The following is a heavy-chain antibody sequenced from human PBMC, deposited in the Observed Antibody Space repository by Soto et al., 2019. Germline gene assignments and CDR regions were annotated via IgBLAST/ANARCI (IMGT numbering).Heavy chain of an antibody. D-gene: IGHD4-17*01. CDR2: ISGSSGST. V-gene: IGHV3-23*01. J-gene: IGHJ4*02. Sequence: PGGSLRLSCAASGFTFSSYAMSWVRQAPGKGLEWVSAISGSSGSTYYADSVKGRFTISRDNAKNTVFLQMHSLRAEDTALYYCARGLYGAYGQDFWGQGILVTVSS. CDR1: GFTFSSYA. CDR3: ARGLYGAYGQDF.